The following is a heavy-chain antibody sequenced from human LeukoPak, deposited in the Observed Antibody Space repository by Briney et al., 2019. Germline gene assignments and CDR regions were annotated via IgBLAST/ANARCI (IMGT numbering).Heavy chain of an antibody. CDR2: ISSTGNTI. Sequence: PGVSLRLSCAASGFTFSDFSMNWIRQAPGKGLEWISFISSTGNTIYYADSLRGRFTISRDNAKNSLYLHMNSLRAEDTAVYYCARDQSNDYNRGGLEYWGQGTLVAVSS. V-gene: IGHV3-11*01. CDR1: GFTFSDFS. J-gene: IGHJ4*02. CDR3: ARDQSNDYNRGGLEY. D-gene: IGHD5-24*01.